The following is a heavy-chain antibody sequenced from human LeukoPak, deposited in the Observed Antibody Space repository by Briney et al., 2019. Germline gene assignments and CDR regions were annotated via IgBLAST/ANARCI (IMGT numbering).Heavy chain of an antibody. CDR1: GLTVSGNY. J-gene: IGHJ5*02. Sequence: GGSLTLSCAASGLTVSGNYMSWVRQAPGKGLEWVSVIYYSGSTSYADSVKDRFTISRDNSKSTLYLQMNTLRAEDTAVYFCAASGSHYWFDPWGQGTQDSLSS. D-gene: IGHD3-10*01. V-gene: IGHV3-53*01. CDR2: IYYSGST. CDR3: AASGSHYWFDP.